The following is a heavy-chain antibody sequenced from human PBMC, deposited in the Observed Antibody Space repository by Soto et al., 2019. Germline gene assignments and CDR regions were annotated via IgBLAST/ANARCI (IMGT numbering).Heavy chain of an antibody. V-gene: IGHV4-39*07. J-gene: IGHJ2*01. CDR1: GGSISSSSYY. D-gene: IGHD4-17*01. CDR2: IYYSGST. Sequence: SETLSLTCTVSGGSISSSSYYWGWIRQPPGKGLEWIGSIYYSGSTYYNPSLKSRVTISVDTSKNQFSLNLSSVTAADTAVYYCATLPDYDVDWYFDLWGRGTLVTVSS. CDR3: ATLPDYDVDWYFDL.